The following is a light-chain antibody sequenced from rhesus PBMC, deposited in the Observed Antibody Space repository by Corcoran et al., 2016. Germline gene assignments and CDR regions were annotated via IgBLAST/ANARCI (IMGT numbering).Light chain of an antibody. CDR3: QQRKSYPPT. CDR1: QVISNY. CDR2: KAS. J-gene: IGKJ1*01. Sequence: EIQMTQSPSSLSASMGDTVTITCRASQVISNYLAWYQQKPGKVPKFLIYKASTLQSGVPSRFSGIGSGTDFTLTISSLQPEDFATYYCQQRKSYPPTFGQGTKLGIK. V-gene: IGKV1-25*01.